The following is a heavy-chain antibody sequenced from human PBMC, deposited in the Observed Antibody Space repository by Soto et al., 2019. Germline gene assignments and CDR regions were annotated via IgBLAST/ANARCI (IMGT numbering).Heavy chain of an antibody. Sequence: GSLRLSCAASGFTFSSYAMHWVRQAPGKGLEWVAVISYDGSNKYYADSVKGRFTISRDNSKNTLYLQMNSLRAEDTAVYYCARGHLGGSSSWYGADDYYYYYGMDVWGQGTTVTV. D-gene: IGHD6-13*01. CDR2: ISYDGSNK. CDR3: ARGHLGGSSSWYGADDYYYYYGMDV. V-gene: IGHV3-30-3*01. J-gene: IGHJ6*02. CDR1: GFTFSSYA.